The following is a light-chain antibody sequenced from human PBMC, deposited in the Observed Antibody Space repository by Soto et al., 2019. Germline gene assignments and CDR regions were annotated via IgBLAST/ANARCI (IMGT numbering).Light chain of an antibody. CDR2: GAS. V-gene: IGKV3-15*01. CDR1: QSVRSN. Sequence: EVEMTQSPATLSVSPGERATLSCRASQSVRSNLAWYQQKPGQAPSLLIFGASTRATGVPARFSGSESGTEFTLTISRLQSEDGALYCCQQYDYWPRTFGGGTKVEMK. CDR3: QQYDYWPRT. J-gene: IGKJ4*01.